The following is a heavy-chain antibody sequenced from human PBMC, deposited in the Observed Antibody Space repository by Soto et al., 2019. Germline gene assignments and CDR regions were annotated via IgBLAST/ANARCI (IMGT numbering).Heavy chain of an antibody. Sequence: GVSVKLSCKASGYTFTSYDINWVRQDTRQGLEWMGWMNPNSGNTGYAQKFQGRVTMTRNTSISTAYMELSSLRSEDTAVYYCARGTRFYDFWSGSPLFDPWGQGTLVTVSS. CDR2: MNPNSGNT. J-gene: IGHJ5*02. CDR1: GYTFTSYD. V-gene: IGHV1-8*01. CDR3: ARGTRFYDFWSGSPLFDP. D-gene: IGHD3-3*01.